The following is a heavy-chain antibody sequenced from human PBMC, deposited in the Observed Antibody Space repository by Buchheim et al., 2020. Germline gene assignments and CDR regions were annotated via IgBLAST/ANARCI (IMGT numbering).Heavy chain of an antibody. Sequence: QVQLVESGGGVVQPGRSLRLSCAASGFTFSSYGMHWVRQAPGKGLEWVAVIWYDGSNKYYADSVKGRFTISRDNSKNTLYLQMNRLRAEGRAVYYCARDRVDSSGYYYFDYWGQGTL. CDR2: IWYDGSNK. CDR3: ARDRVDSSGYYYFDY. D-gene: IGHD3-22*01. CDR1: GFTFSSYG. V-gene: IGHV3-33*01. J-gene: IGHJ4*02.